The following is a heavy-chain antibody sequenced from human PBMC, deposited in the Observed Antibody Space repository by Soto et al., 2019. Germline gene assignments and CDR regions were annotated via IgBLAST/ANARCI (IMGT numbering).Heavy chain of an antibody. J-gene: IGHJ4*02. CDR3: ARNIAAAGPEHFDY. V-gene: IGHV3-21*01. CDR2: ISSSSSYI. D-gene: IGHD6-13*01. CDR1: GFTFSSYS. Sequence: GGSLRLSCAASGFTFSSYSMNWVRQAPGKGLEWVSSISSSSSYIYYADSVKGRFTISRDNAKNSLYLQMNSLRAEDTAVYYCARNIAAAGPEHFDYWGQGTLVTVSS.